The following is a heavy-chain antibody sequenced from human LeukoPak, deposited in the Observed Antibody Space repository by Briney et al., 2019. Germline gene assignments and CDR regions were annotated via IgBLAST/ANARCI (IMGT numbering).Heavy chain of an antibody. D-gene: IGHD5-18*01. CDR2: IYYSGST. J-gene: IGHJ4*02. Sequence: SETLSLTCTVSGGSLSSYYWSWIRQPPGKGLEWIGYIYYSGSTNYNPSLKSRVTISVDTSKNQFSLKLSSVTAADTAVYYCARGGLVSYVFDYWGQGTLVTVSS. CDR3: ARGGLVSYVFDY. CDR1: GGSLSSYY. V-gene: IGHV4-59*01.